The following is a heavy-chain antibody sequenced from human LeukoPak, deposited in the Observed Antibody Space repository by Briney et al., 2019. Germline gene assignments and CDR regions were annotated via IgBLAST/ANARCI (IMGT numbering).Heavy chain of an antibody. Sequence: PGGSLRLSCAASGFTFDDYGMSWVRQAPGKGLEWVSGINWNGGSTGYADSVKGRFTISGDNAKNSLYLQMNSLRAEDTALYHCARDPRFYYYDSSGYYHYYYYGMDVWGQGTTVTVSS. D-gene: IGHD3-22*01. V-gene: IGHV3-20*01. J-gene: IGHJ6*02. CDR2: INWNGGST. CDR1: GFTFDDYG. CDR3: ARDPRFYYYDSSGYYHYYYYGMDV.